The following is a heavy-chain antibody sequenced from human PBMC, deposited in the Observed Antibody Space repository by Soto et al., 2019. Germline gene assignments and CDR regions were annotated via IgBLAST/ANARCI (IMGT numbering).Heavy chain of an antibody. V-gene: IGHV3-23*01. CDR3: ATSFRYFDN. CDR1: GFTPTTTP. CDR2: VSGAASHT. D-gene: IGHD3-9*01. J-gene: IGHJ4*02. Sequence: VGSLRLSCAASGFTPTTTPLSWVRQPPGKGLEWVATVSGAASHTYYVDSVRGRFFISRDNSKNTVTLQMNNLTVDDTAVYYCATSFRYFDNWGQGTRVTVSS.